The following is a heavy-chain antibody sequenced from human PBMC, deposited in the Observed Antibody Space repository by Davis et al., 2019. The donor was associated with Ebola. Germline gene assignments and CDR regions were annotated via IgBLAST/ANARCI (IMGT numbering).Heavy chain of an antibody. V-gene: IGHV1-2*06. D-gene: IGHD2-15*01. CDR3: ARDLYCSGGSCYGLDY. Sequence: AASVKVSCKASGYTFTGYYMHWVRQAPGQGLEWMGRINPNSGGTNYAQKFQGRVTMTRDTSISTAYMELSRLRSDDTAVYYCARDLYCSGGSCYGLDYWGQGTLVTVSS. CDR1: GYTFTGYY. CDR2: INPNSGGT. J-gene: IGHJ4*02.